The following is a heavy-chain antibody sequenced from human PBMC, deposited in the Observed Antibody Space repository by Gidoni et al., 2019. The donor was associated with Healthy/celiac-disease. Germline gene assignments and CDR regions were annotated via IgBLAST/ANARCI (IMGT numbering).Heavy chain of an antibody. Sequence: EVQLLESGGGLVQPGGSLRLSCAASGFTFSSYAMSWVRQAPGKGLEWVSAISGSGGSTYYADSVKGRFTISRDNSKNTLYLQMNSLRAEDTAVYYCAKDTYDYVWGSYRHDAFDIWGQGTMVTVSS. CDR2: ISGSGGST. V-gene: IGHV3-23*01. CDR1: GFTFSSYA. J-gene: IGHJ3*02. CDR3: AKDTYDYVWGSYRHDAFDI. D-gene: IGHD3-16*02.